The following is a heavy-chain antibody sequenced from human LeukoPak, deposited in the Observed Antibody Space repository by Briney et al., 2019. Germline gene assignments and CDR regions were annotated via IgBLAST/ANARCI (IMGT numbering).Heavy chain of an antibody. CDR3: ARGQRGYSYGLSDY. CDR1: GGSFSGYY. CDR2: INHSGST. J-gene: IGHJ4*02. D-gene: IGHD5-18*01. V-gene: IGHV4-34*01. Sequence: PSETLSLTCAVYGGSFSGYYWRWIRQPPGKGLEWIGEINHSGSTNYNPSLKSRVTISVDTSKNQFSLKLSSVTAADTAVYYCARGQRGYSYGLSDYWGQGTLVTVSS.